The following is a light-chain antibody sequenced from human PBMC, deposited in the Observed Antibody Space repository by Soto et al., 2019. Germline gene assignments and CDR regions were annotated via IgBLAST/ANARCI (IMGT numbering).Light chain of an antibody. CDR3: QHYGNSPPEYT. Sequence: EIVLTQSSGTLSLSPGERATLSCRASQSVSSSFLAWYQQRPGQAPRLLIFGASYRATGIPDRFSGSGSGTDFTLTISRPEPEDFAVYYCQHYGNSPPEYTFGPGTNVD. J-gene: IGKJ3*01. V-gene: IGKV3-20*01. CDR2: GAS. CDR1: QSVSSSF.